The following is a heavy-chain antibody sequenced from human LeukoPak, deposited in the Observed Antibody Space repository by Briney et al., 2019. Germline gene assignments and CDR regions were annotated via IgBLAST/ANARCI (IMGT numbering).Heavy chain of an antibody. Sequence: SETLSLTCTVSGGSISSYYWSWIRQPPGKGLEWIGYIYYSGSTNYNPSPKSRVTISVDTSKNQFSLKLSSVTAADTAVYYCARDLRVNHFSLFDYWGQGTLVTVSS. CDR1: GGSISSYY. CDR2: IYYSGST. V-gene: IGHV4-59*01. D-gene: IGHD3-3*02. CDR3: ARDLRVNHFSLFDY. J-gene: IGHJ4*02.